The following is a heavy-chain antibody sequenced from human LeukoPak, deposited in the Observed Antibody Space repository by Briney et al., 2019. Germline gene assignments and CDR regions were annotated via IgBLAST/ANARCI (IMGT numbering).Heavy chain of an antibody. D-gene: IGHD5-18*01. CDR3: ARDRQLWLHYMDV. J-gene: IGHJ6*03. Sequence: AGTLSLSCAASGFTFSTYGMSWVRQAPGQGLEWVSSISDSGGSTYYADSLKGRFTISRDNSKNTLYLQMNSLRAEDTAVYYCARDRQLWLHYMDVWGKGTTVTVSS. CDR2: ISDSGGST. CDR1: GFTFSTYG. V-gene: IGHV3-23*01.